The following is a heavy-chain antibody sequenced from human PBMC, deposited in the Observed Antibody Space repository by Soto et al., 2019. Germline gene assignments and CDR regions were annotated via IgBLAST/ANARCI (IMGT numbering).Heavy chain of an antibody. Sequence: QVQLVQSGAEVKKPGASVKVSCKASGYTFPSYHISWVRQATGQGLEWMGWMHPYSGNTAYAQKFPGRLTMTTNSSISTDYMELSSLTSEDTAVYYCAREQDYGDYGDYWGQGTLVTVSS. CDR1: GYTFPSYH. J-gene: IGHJ4*02. D-gene: IGHD4-17*01. CDR2: MHPYSGNT. CDR3: AREQDYGDYGDY. V-gene: IGHV1-8*01.